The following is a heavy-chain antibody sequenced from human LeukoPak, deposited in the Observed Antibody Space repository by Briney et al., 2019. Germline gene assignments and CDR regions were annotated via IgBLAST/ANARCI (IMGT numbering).Heavy chain of an antibody. Sequence: SETLSLTCTVSGGSISNYYWNWIRQPAGRGLEWIGRVYSSGITNYNPSLRSRLTMSVDTSKNQLSLKLSSVTAADTAVYYCARGAYCAGDCYSFDYWGQGTLVTVSS. V-gene: IGHV4-4*07. CDR2: VYSSGIT. CDR1: GGSISNYY. CDR3: ARGAYCAGDCYSFDY. D-gene: IGHD2-21*02. J-gene: IGHJ4*02.